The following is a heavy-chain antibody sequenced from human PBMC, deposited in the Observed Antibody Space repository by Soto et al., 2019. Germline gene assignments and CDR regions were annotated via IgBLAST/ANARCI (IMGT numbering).Heavy chain of an antibody. CDR1: GFTFSSYA. D-gene: IGHD5-12*01. CDR3: AKGPPVNIVAIAGYYFDY. Sequence: GESLKISCAASGFTFSSYAMSWVRQAPGKGLEWVSAISGSGGSTYYADSVKGRFTISRDNSKNTLYLQMNSLRAEDTAVYYCAKGPPVNIVAIAGYYFDYWGQGTLVTVSS. J-gene: IGHJ4*02. CDR2: ISGSGGST. V-gene: IGHV3-23*01.